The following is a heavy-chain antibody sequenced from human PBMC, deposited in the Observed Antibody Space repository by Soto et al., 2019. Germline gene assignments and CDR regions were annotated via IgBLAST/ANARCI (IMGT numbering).Heavy chain of an antibody. J-gene: IGHJ4*02. CDR1: GDSVRNRGYY. CDR3: ARDVAATPYFKY. V-gene: IGHV4-31*03. D-gene: IGHD2-15*01. CDR2: IYYTGST. Sequence: QVQLQESGPGLVKPSQTLSLTCTVSGDSVRNRGYYWNWIRQYPGKGLEWIGYIYYTGSTSYNPSHESRLTISADTSKNQFSLRLRSVTAADTAVKYCARDVAATPYFKYWGQGDLVTISS.